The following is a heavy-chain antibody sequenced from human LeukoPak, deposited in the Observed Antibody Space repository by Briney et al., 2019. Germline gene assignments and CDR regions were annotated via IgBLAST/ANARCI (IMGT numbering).Heavy chain of an antibody. CDR3: ARGGVQLWFLPFDY. V-gene: IGHV3-21*01. Sequence: GGSLRLSCAASGFTFSSYSMNWVRQAPGKGLEWVSSISSSSSYIYYADSVKGRFTISRDNAKNSLYLQMNSLRAEDTAVYYCARGGVQLWFLPFDYWGQGTLVTVS. CDR1: GFTFSSYS. D-gene: IGHD5-18*01. CDR2: ISSSSSYI. J-gene: IGHJ4*02.